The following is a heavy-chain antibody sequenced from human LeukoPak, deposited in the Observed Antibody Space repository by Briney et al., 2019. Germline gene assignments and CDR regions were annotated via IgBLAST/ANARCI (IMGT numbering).Heavy chain of an antibody. CDR3: ARQLSSGWIDY. CDR1: GGSISTYY. V-gene: IGHV4-59*08. J-gene: IGHJ4*02. CDR2: IHYSGST. D-gene: IGHD6-19*01. Sequence: SSETLSLTCTVSGGSISTYYWSWIRQPPGKGLEWIGYIHYSGSTNYNPSLKSRVTISVDTSKNQFSLKLSSVTAADTAVYYCARQLSSGWIDYWGQGTLVTVSS.